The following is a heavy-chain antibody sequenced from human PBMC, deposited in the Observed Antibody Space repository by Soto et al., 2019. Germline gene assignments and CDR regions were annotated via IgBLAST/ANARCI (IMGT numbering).Heavy chain of an antibody. CDR3: ARARGRHYYDSSGYLFDY. Sequence: SGPTLVNPTETLALTCTVSGFSLSNARMGVSWIRQPPGRALEWLAHIFSNDEKSYSTSLKSRLTISKDTSKSQVVLTMTNMDNVDTATYYCARARGRHYYDSSGYLFDYWGQGTLVTVSS. D-gene: IGHD3-22*01. J-gene: IGHJ4*02. CDR1: GFSLSNARMG. V-gene: IGHV2-26*01. CDR2: IFSNDEK.